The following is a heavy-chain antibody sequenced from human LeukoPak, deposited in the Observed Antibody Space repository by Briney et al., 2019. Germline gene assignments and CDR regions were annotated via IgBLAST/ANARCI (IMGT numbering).Heavy chain of an antibody. D-gene: IGHD1-26*01. J-gene: IGHJ4*02. CDR3: ATDTAGWELRIFDS. CDR1: GYTLNELS. CDR2: FDSEDGET. V-gene: IGHV1-24*01. Sequence: GASVKVSCKVSGYTLNELSMHWVRQAPGKGPEWMGGFDSEDGETIYAQKFQGRVTMIEDTSIDTAYMELSSLRSEDTAVYYCATDTAGWELRIFDSWGQGTLVTVSS.